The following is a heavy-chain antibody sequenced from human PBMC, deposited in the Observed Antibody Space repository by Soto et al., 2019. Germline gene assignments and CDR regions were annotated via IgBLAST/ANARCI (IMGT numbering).Heavy chain of an antibody. D-gene: IGHD5-18*01. Sequence: HPGGSLRLSCAASGFTFSSYAMSWVRQAPGKGLEWVSAISGSGGSTYYADSVKGRFTISRDNSKNTLYLQMNSLRAEDTAVYYCSISYDIRLWERYAKYYGMDVWGQGTTVTVSS. CDR2: ISGSGGST. J-gene: IGHJ6*02. CDR1: GFTFSSYA. V-gene: IGHV3-23*01. CDR3: SISYDIRLWERYAKYYGMDV.